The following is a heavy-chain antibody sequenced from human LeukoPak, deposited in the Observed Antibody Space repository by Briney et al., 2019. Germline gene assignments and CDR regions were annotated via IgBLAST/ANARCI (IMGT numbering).Heavy chain of an antibody. CDR2: IYTSGST. J-gene: IGHJ4*02. V-gene: IGHV4-4*07. Sequence: SETLSLTCTVSGGSLSSYYWSWIRQPAGKGLEWIGRIYTSGSTNYNPSLKSRVTMSVDTSKNQFSLKLSSVTAADTAVYYCARESYEGGYFDYWGQGTLVTVSS. D-gene: IGHD5-12*01. CDR3: ARESYEGGYFDY. CDR1: GGSLSSYY.